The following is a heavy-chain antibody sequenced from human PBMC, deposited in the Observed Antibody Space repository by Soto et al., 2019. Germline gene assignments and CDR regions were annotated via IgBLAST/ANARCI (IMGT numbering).Heavy chain of an antibody. CDR1: AFTFGSCA. CDR2: ISAGGGST. CDR3: AKDSSSYGLFPEH. Sequence: EVQLLESGGGLVQPGGSRRLSCAASAFTFGSCAMSWVRQAPGKGLEWVSTISAGGGSTFYADSVKGRFTISRDNSKNTLYLHMGSLRAEDTAIYYCAKDSSSYGLFPEHWGQGTLVTVSS. J-gene: IGHJ1*01. D-gene: IGHD6-13*01. V-gene: IGHV3-23*01.